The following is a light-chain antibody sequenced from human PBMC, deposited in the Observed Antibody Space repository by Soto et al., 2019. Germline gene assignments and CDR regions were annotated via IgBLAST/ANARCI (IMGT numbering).Light chain of an antibody. CDR3: SPYTSSSTYV. CDR1: SSDVGGYNY. Sequence: QYLLAQPPSVSWSPGQAITISCTIASSDVGGYNYVSWYQQHPGKAPKLMIYEVSNRPSGVSNRFSGSKSGNTASLTTSGLQAEDEADYYCSPYTSSSTYVFGTGTKVTVL. CDR2: EVS. J-gene: IGLJ1*01. V-gene: IGLV2-14*01.